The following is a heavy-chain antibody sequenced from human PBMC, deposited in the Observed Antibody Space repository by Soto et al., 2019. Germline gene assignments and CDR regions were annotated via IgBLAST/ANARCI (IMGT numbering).Heavy chain of an antibody. J-gene: IGHJ5*02. CDR3: AREFCSGGNCYTYYFDP. Sequence: PGGSLRLSCAASGLTFNRYWMHWVRHAPGKGLVWVSHINTDGSNTNYADSVEGRFTISRDNAKSTLSLQMNSLRDEDTAVYYCAREFCSGGNCYTYYFDPWGQGIPVTVSS. V-gene: IGHV3-74*01. D-gene: IGHD2-15*01. CDR2: INTDGSNT. CDR1: GLTFNRYW.